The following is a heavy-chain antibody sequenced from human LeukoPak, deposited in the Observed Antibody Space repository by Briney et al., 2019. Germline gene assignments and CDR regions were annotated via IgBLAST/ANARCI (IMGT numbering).Heavy chain of an antibody. CDR3: AMNYGNYVFIIGY. D-gene: IGHD4-11*01. Sequence: PGGSLRLSCAASGFTVSSSYMSWVRQAPGKGLEWVSVIYSGGSAYYADSVKGRFTISRDNSKNTLFLQMNSLRAEDTAVYYCAMNYGNYVFIIGYWGQGTLVTVSS. V-gene: IGHV3-53*01. J-gene: IGHJ4*02. CDR1: GFTVSSSY. CDR2: IYSGGSA.